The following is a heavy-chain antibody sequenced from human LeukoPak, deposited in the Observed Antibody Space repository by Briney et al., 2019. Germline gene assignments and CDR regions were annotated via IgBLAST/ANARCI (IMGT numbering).Heavy chain of an antibody. D-gene: IGHD3-10*01. Sequence: SETLSLTCTVSGGSISSYYWSWIRQPPGKGLEWIGSIFYSGNTYDNPSLKSRVTISVDTSKNQFSLKLSSVTAADTAVYYCASNSFDYYGSGSYSVDYWGQGTLVTVSS. V-gene: IGHV4-59*04. CDR3: ASNSFDYYGSGSYSVDY. CDR1: GGSISSYY. J-gene: IGHJ4*02. CDR2: IFYSGNT.